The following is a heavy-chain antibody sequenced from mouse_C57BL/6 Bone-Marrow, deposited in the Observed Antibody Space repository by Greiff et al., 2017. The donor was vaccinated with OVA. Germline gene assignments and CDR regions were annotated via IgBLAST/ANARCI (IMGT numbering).Heavy chain of an antibody. D-gene: IGHD1-1*01. CDR3: ARSGSSYCWYFDV. CDR2: IDPSDSYT. J-gene: IGHJ1*03. Sequence: VQLQQPGAELVKPGASVKLSCKASGYTFTSYWMQWVKQRPGQGLEWIGEIDPSDSYTNYNQKFKGKATLTVDTSSSTAYMQLSSLTSEDSAVYYCARSGSSYCWYFDVWGTGPTVTVSS. CDR1: GYTFTSYW. V-gene: IGHV1-50*01.